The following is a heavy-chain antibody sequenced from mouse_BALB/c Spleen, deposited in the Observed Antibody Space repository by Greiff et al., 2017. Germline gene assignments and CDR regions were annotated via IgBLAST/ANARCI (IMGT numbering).Heavy chain of an antibody. CDR3: ARGRRNYGRFLGY. CDR1: GFTFSSYA. V-gene: IGHV5-9-4*01. D-gene: IGHD2-1*01. J-gene: IGHJ2*01. Sequence: EVKLMESGAGLVKPGGSLTLSCAASGFTFSSYAVSWVRQSPEKRLEWVAEISSGGSYTYYPDTVSGRFTISRDKAKHTLYLEMSSLRSEDTVMYYCARGRRNYGRFLGYWGRDTTLTVSS. CDR2: ISSGGSYT.